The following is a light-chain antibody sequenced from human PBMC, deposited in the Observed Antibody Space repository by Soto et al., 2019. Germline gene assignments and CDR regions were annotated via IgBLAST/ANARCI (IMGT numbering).Light chain of an antibody. CDR3: QQYYSYHPG. J-gene: IGKJ3*01. CDR2: AAS. V-gene: IGKV1-8*01. CDR1: QGISSY. Sequence: AIRMTQSPSSLSASTGDRVTITCRASQGISSYLAWYQQKPGKAPKLLIYAASTLQSGVPSRFSGSGSGTDFTLTISCLQSEDFATYYCQQYYSYHPGFGPGTKVDIK.